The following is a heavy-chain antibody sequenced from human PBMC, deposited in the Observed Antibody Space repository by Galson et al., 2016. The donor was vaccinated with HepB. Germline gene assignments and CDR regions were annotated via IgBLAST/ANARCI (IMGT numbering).Heavy chain of an antibody. Sequence: SLRLSCAASGFTVSRNYMSWVRQAPGKGLEWVSIIHSGGTTYYADSVKGRFTISKDNSKNTLYLQMNSLRAEDTAVYYCAKCRSSDSTSCPNYWGQGTLVTVSS. CDR3: AKCRSSDSTSCPNY. V-gene: IGHV3-53*01. J-gene: IGHJ4*02. D-gene: IGHD2-2*01. CDR2: IHSGGTT. CDR1: GFTVSRNY.